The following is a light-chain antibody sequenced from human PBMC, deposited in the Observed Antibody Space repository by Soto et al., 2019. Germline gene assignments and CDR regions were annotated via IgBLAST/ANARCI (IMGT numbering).Light chain of an antibody. Sequence: DIVMTQSPDSLAVSLGERATINCKSSQSVLYSSNNKSYLGWYQQTPRQPPKLLIYWASTRASGVPDRFSGSGSGTDFTLTISSLQAEDVAVYYCQQYYSSPYSFGQGTKLEIK. J-gene: IGKJ2*03. CDR2: WAS. V-gene: IGKV4-1*01. CDR1: QSVLYSSNNKSY. CDR3: QQYYSSPYS.